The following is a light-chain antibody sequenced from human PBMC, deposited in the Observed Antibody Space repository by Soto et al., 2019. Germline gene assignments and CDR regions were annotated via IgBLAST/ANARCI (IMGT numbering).Light chain of an antibody. CDR1: QSVSSSY. V-gene: IGKV3-20*01. Sequence: EIVLTQSPGTLSLSPGERATLSCRASQSVSSSYLAWYQQKPGQAPRLLIYGASSRATGIPDRFSGSGSGRDFTLPISRLEPEDFAVYYCQQYGSSPRTFGQGTKVDIK. J-gene: IGKJ1*01. CDR3: QQYGSSPRT. CDR2: GAS.